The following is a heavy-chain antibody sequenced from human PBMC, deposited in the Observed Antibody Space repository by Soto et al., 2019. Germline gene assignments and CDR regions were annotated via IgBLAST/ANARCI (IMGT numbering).Heavy chain of an antibody. Sequence: GWSLRLSCVASGFDLSGDGMHWVRQAPGKGLEWVSYISRSGDSEYYADSVKGRFNTSRDNVKNSLYLQMNSLRADDLGIYYCARETMVVISATVTLYYGMDVWGQGTTVTVA. V-gene: IGHV3-48*03. CDR1: GFDLSGDG. CDR3: ARETMVVISATVTLYYGMDV. J-gene: IGHJ6*02. CDR2: ISRSGDSE. D-gene: IGHD2-21*01.